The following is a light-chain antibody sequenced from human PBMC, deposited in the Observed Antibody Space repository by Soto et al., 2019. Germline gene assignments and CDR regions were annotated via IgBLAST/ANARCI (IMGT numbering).Light chain of an antibody. Sequence: QSALTQPRSVSGSPGQSVTISCTGTSSDVGGYNYVSWYQQHPGKAPKLMIHDVSKRPSGVPDRFSGSKSGNTASLTISGLQAEDEADYYCCSYAGSYTLVFGTGTKLTVL. J-gene: IGLJ1*01. CDR3: CSYAGSYTLV. CDR2: DVS. CDR1: SSDVGGYNY. V-gene: IGLV2-11*01.